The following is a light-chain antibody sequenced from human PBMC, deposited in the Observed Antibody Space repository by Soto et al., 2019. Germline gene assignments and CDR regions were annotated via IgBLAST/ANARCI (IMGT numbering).Light chain of an antibody. V-gene: IGLV1-40*01. CDR2: GNS. CDR1: SSNIGAGYD. Sequence: QSVLTQPPSVSGAPGQRVTISCTGSSSNIGAGYDVHWYQQLPGTAPKLLIYGNSNRPSGVPDRFSGSKSGTSASLAITGLQAEDEADYYCQSYDSSLSGAKGVGTGTKLTVL. CDR3: QSYDSSLSGAKG. J-gene: IGLJ1*01.